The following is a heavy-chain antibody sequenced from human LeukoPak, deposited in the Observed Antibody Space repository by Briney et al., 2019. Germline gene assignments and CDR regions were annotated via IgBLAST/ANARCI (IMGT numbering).Heavy chain of an antibody. CDR2: INPNSGGT. CDR3: ARTTVAAAVDY. Sequence: ASVKVSCKASGYTFTSYYMHWVRQAPGQGLEWMGIINPNSGGTNYAQKFQGRVTMTRDTSISTAYMELSRLRSDDTAVYYCARTTVAAAVDYWGQGTLVTVSS. D-gene: IGHD6-13*01. J-gene: IGHJ4*02. CDR1: GYTFTSYY. V-gene: IGHV1-2*02.